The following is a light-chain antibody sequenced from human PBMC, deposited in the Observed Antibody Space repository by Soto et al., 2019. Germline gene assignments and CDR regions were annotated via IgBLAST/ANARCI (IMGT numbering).Light chain of an antibody. V-gene: IGLV2-14*01. J-gene: IGLJ1*01. Sequence: QSVLTQPASVSGSPGQSITISCTGTSSDVGGYNYVSWYQQHPGKAPKLMIYEVSNWPSGVSNRFSGSKSGNTASLTISGLQAEDEDDYSCSSYSGSSTLNYVFGTGTKLTVL. CDR3: SSYSGSSTLNYV. CDR1: SSDVGGYNY. CDR2: EVS.